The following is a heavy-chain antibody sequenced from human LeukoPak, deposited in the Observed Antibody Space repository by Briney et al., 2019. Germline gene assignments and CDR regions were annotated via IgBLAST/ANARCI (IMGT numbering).Heavy chain of an antibody. J-gene: IGHJ5*02. D-gene: IGHD3-22*01. CDR3: ARDMGMIVVGTRGWFDP. CDR2: ISAYNGNT. Sequence: ASVKVSCKASGYTFTSYGISWVRQAPGQGLEWMGWISAYNGNTNYAQKLQGRVTMTTDTSTSTVYMELSSLRSEDTAVYYCARDMGMIVVGTRGWFDPWGQGTLVTVSS. CDR1: GYTFTSYG. V-gene: IGHV1-18*01.